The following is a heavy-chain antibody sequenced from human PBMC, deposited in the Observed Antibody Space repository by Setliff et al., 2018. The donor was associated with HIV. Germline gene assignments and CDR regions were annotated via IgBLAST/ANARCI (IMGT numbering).Heavy chain of an antibody. CDR2: IIPIFGTP. V-gene: IGHV1-69*13. CDR1: GGTFRSKG. J-gene: IGHJ3*02. CDR3: ARDPGYTSGWYVVQGVFDI. Sequence: ASVKVSCKASGGTFRSKGISWVRQAPGQGLEWMGGIIPIFGTPDYAQKFQGRITITADESTSTAYMELRSLRSEDTAIYYCARDPGYTSGWYVVQGVFDIWGEGTMVTVSS. D-gene: IGHD6-19*01.